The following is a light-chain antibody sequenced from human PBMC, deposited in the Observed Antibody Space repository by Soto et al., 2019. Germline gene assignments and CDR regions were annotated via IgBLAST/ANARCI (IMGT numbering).Light chain of an antibody. J-gene: IGLJ1*01. V-gene: IGLV2-14*01. Sequence: QSVLTQPASVSGSPGQSITISCTGTNSDVGGYNYVSWYQQHPGKAPKLMIYEVSYRPSGVSNRFSGSKSGNTASLTISGLQDEDEADYYCSSYISSGTYVFGSGTKLTVL. CDR2: EVS. CDR1: NSDVGGYNY. CDR3: SSYISSGTYV.